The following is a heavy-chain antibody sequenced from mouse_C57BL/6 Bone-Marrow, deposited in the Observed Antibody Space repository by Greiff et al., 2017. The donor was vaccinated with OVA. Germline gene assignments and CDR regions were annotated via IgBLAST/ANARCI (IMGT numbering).Heavy chain of an antibody. CDR1: GYTFTSYW. V-gene: IGHV1-53*01. Sequence: VQLQQPGTELVKPGASVKLSCKASGYTFTSYWMHWVKQRPGQGLEWIGNINPSNGGTNYNEKFKSKATLTVDKSSSTAYMQLSSLTSEDSAVYYCARWGGHYGSSYVYYYAMDYWGQGTSVTVSS. J-gene: IGHJ4*01. D-gene: IGHD1-1*01. CDR2: INPSNGGT. CDR3: ARWGGHYGSSYVYYYAMDY.